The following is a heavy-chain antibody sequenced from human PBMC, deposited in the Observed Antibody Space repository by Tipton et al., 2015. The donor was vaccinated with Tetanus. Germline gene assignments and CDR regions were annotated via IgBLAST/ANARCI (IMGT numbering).Heavy chain of an antibody. CDR2: IFYSGDT. V-gene: IGHV4-59*01. J-gene: IGHJ4*02. CDR3: ARSKGGTRDYYAIKY. Sequence: TLSLTCTVSGGSFTNYYWNWIRQSPGKRPEWLGNIFYSGDTDYNPSLQNRAKISFDRAKNHFSLRLRSVTAEDTAVYYCARSKGGTRDYYAIKYWGQGTLVTVSS. D-gene: IGHD3-3*01. CDR1: GGSFTNYY.